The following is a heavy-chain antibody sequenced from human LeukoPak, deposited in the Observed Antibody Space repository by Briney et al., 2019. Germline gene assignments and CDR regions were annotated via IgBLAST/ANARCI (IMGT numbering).Heavy chain of an antibody. J-gene: IGHJ3*01. D-gene: IGHD5-18*01. CDR3: ARDLAAMIPHGFDL. CDR2: VNPTDGGT. V-gene: IGHV1-46*01. CDR1: GYTFTTSY. Sequence: AASVKVSCKAFGYTFTTSYLHWVRQAPGQGLEWMGSVNPTDGGTTFAQKFQGRVALPCDTSTSTVYTELSSLRSDDTAVYYCARDLAAMIPHGFDLWGQGTVVTVSS.